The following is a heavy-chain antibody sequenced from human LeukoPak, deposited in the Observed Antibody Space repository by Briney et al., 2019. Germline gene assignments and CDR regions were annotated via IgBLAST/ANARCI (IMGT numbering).Heavy chain of an antibody. D-gene: IGHD1-7*01. CDR1: GYTFTTYA. J-gene: IGHJ4*02. CDR3: ARDEGTTCFDY. V-gene: IGHV1-3*01. CDR2: INAGNGNT. Sequence: ASVKVSCKASGYTFTTYAIHWVRQAPGQRLEWMGWINAGNGNTKFSQKLQGRVTITRDTSASTAYMELSSLRSEDTAVYYCARDEGTTCFDYWGQGTLVTVSS.